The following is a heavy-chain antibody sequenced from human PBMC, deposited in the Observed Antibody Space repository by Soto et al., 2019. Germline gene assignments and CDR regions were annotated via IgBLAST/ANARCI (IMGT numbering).Heavy chain of an antibody. Sequence: GGSLRLSCAASGFTFTHYRIHWVRQPPGKGLEWVGRINSDGARIEYGDSVKGRFTISRDNAHNMVFLQMNSLTDEDSGVYFSASARDWNYVKDFWGQGTLVTVSS. CDR2: INSDGARI. CDR1: GFTFTHYR. CDR3: ASARDWNYVKDF. V-gene: IGHV3-74*03. D-gene: IGHD1-1*01. J-gene: IGHJ4*02.